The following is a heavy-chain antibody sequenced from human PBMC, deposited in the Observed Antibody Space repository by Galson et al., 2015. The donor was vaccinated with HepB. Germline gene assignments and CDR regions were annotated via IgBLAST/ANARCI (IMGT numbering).Heavy chain of an antibody. D-gene: IGHD3-3*01. CDR2: ISSSSSYI. J-gene: IGHJ6*02. CDR3: ARETHYDFWSPYYYYGTDV. CDR1: GFTFSSYS. Sequence: SLRLSCAASGFTFSSYSMNWVRQAPGKGLEWVSSISSSSSYIYYADSVKGRFTISRDNAKNSLYLQMNSLRAEDTAVYYCARETHYDFWSPYYYYGTDVWGQGTTVTVSS. V-gene: IGHV3-21*01.